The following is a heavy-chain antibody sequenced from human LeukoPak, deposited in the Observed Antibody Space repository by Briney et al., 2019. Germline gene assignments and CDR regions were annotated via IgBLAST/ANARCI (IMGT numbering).Heavy chain of an antibody. D-gene: IGHD6-19*01. CDR3: ASTRPQAVAGTDY. Sequence: PSEILSLTCTVSGGSIGSSTYYWGWIRQPPGKGLEWIGSIYYTGSTYFNPSLRSRVSLSVDTSKNQFSLKLSSVTAADTAVYYCASTRPQAVAGTDYWGQGTLVTVSS. CDR1: GGSIGSSTYY. V-gene: IGHV4-39*07. CDR2: IYYTGST. J-gene: IGHJ4*02.